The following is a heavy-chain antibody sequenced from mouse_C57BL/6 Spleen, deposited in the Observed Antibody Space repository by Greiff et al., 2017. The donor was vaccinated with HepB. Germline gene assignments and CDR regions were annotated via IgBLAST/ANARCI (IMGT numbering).Heavy chain of an antibody. J-gene: IGHJ2*01. D-gene: IGHD5-1*01. V-gene: IGHV6-6*01. CDR1: GFTFSDAW. Sequence: EVQLVESGGGLVQPGGSMKLSCAASGFTFSDAWMDWVRQSPEKGLEWVAEIRNKDNNHATYYAECVKGRFTISRDDSKSSVYLQMNSLRAEDTGIYYCTRPLTSHFDYWGQGTTLTVSS. CDR2: IRNKDNNHAT. CDR3: TRPLTSHFDY.